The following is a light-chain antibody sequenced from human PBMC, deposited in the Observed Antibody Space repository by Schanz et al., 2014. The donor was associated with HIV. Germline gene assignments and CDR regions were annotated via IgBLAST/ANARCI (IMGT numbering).Light chain of an antibody. CDR2: DVT. J-gene: IGLJ2*01. CDR1: SSDVGGYNY. V-gene: IGLV2-11*01. Sequence: QSALTQPRSVSGSPGQSVAISCTGTSSDVGGYNYVSWYQQHPGKTPKLMIYDVTKRPSGVPDRFSGSKSGNTASLTISGLQPEDEADYYCLSYTSSQTRLFGGGTKLTVL. CDR3: LSYTSSQTRL.